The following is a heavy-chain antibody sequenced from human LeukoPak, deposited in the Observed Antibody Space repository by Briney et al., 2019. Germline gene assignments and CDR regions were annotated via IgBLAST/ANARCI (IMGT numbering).Heavy chain of an antibody. CDR2: INPNSGGT. D-gene: IGHD5-12*01. CDR3: ARSTHYSGYDLDY. V-gene: IGHV1-2*02. CDR1: GSTFTDYY. Sequence: ASVKVSCKASGSTFTDYYMHWVRQAPGQGLEWMGWINPNSGGTNFAQKFQGRVTMTRDTSISTAYMELSRLRSDDTAVYYCARSTHYSGYDLDYWGQGTLVTVSS. J-gene: IGHJ4*02.